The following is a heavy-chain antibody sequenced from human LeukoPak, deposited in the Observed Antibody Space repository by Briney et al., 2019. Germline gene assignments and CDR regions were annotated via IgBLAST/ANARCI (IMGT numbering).Heavy chain of an antibody. Sequence: SETLSLTCNVSGGSIRGYYCSWIRQLPGKGLEWIGYIYSSGSTNYNPSLKSRVTMSVDTSKNQFSLKVSSVTAADTAVYYCARGGLRVVRGVSYFDYWGQGTLVTVSS. D-gene: IGHD3-10*01. V-gene: IGHV4-59*01. CDR2: IYSSGST. CDR3: ARGGLRVVRGVSYFDY. CDR1: GGSIRGYY. J-gene: IGHJ4*02.